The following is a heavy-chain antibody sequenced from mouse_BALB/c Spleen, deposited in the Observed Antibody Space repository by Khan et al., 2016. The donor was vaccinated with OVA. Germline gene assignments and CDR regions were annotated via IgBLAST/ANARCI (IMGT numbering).Heavy chain of an antibody. CDR1: GYTFTYYV. CDR3: AGGDGYYVYFDY. CDR2: IYPGSDNA. D-gene: IGHD2-3*01. V-gene: IGHV1-81*01. J-gene: IGHJ2*01. Sequence: VELVESGPELVKPGASVKMSCKASGYTFTYYVITWVKQRTGQGLEWIGEIYPGSDNAYYNERFKGKATLTADQSSNTTHMQLSSLTSEDSAVYFCAGGDGYYVYFDYWGQGTTLTVSS.